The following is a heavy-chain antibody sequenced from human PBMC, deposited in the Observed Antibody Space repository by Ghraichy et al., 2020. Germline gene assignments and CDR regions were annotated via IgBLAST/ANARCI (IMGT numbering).Heavy chain of an antibody. Sequence: GESLNISCAASGFTFSSYSMNWVRQAPGKGLEWVSSISSSSSYIYYADSVKGRFTISRDNAKNSLYLQMNSLRAEDTAVYYCARGYCSSTSCNSPRFYGMDVWGQGTTVTVSS. D-gene: IGHD2-2*01. CDR2: ISSSSSYI. J-gene: IGHJ6*02. V-gene: IGHV3-21*01. CDR1: GFTFSSYS. CDR3: ARGYCSSTSCNSPRFYGMDV.